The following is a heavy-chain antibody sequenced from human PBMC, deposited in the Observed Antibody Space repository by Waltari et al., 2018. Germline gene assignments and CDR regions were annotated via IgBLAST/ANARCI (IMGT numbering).Heavy chain of an antibody. CDR1: GLTRSRYT. CDR2: IGGSGIST. J-gene: IGHJ4*02. CDR3: AKDIAPAGTRYFDY. Sequence: EVQLLESGGGLVQPGGSLRLSCVASGLTRSRYTMGWVRQAPGKGLEWVSSIGGSGISTYCADSVKGRFTISRDNSKYTLYLQINSLRAEDTAVYYCAKDIAPAGTRYFDYWGQGTLVTVSS. D-gene: IGHD6-13*01. V-gene: IGHV3-23*01.